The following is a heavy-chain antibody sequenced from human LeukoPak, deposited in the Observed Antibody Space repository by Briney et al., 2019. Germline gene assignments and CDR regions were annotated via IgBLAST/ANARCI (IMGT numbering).Heavy chain of an antibody. V-gene: IGHV3-64D*06. D-gene: IGHD1-26*01. Sequence: GGSLRLSCSASGFVFTIYTMYWVRQAPGKGPEYVSTISGSGNGFSIYYADSVKGRSTISRDDSKSILYLQMNGLRSEDTAVYYCVKDFGRIRGTPDSWGQGTLVTVSS. CDR1: GFVFTIYT. CDR2: ISGSGNGFSI. J-gene: IGHJ4*02. CDR3: VKDFGRIRGTPDS.